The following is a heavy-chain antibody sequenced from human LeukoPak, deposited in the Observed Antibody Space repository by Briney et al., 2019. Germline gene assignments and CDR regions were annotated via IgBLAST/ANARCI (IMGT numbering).Heavy chain of an antibody. D-gene: IGHD5-12*01. CDR2: IYYSGST. J-gene: IGHJ4*02. Sequence: SETLSLTCTVSGGSISSYYWGWIRQPPGKGLEWIGSIYYSGSTYYNPSLKSRVTISVDTSKNQFSLKLSSVTAADTAMYYCARHDYSGYDYIFDYWGQGTLVTVSS. V-gene: IGHV4-39*01. CDR1: GGSISSYY. CDR3: ARHDYSGYDYIFDY.